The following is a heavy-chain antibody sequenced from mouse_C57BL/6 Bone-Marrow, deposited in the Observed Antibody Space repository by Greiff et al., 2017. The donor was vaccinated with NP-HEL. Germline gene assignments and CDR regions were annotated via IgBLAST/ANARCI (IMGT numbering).Heavy chain of an antibody. CDR2: ISYSGST. CDR3: ASSIYYDYERYFDV. V-gene: IGHV3-8*01. D-gene: IGHD2-4*01. Sequence: EVQRVESGPGLAKPSQTLSLTCSVTGYSITSDYWNWIRKFPGNKLEYMGYISYSGSTYYNPSLKSRISITRDTSKNQYYLQLNSVTTEDTATYYCASSIYYDYERYFDVWGTGTTVTVSS. J-gene: IGHJ1*03. CDR1: GYSITSDY.